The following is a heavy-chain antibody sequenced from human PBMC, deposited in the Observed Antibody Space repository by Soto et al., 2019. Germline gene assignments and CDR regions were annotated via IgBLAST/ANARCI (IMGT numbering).Heavy chain of an antibody. CDR2: ISVYNGNT. Sequence: QVQLVQSGAEVKKPGASVKVSCKASGYTFTTYGITWVRQAPGQGLEWMGWISVYNGNTNYVQKLQGRVTMTTDTSTNTAYMELRSLRSDDTAVYYCARSTTVTPPSHYWGQGTLVTVSS. V-gene: IGHV1-18*01. D-gene: IGHD4-17*01. J-gene: IGHJ4*02. CDR3: ARSTTVTPPSHY. CDR1: GYTFTTYG.